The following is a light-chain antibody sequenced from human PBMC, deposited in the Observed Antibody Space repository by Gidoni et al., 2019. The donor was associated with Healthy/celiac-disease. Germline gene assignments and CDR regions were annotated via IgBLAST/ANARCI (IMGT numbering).Light chain of an antibody. V-gene: IGLV1-40*01. J-gene: IGLJ1*01. CDR3: QSYDSSLSALYV. CDR2: GNS. CDR1: SSNIGAGYD. Sequence: QSVLTQPPSVSGAPGQRVTISCTGRSSNIGAGYDVHWYQQLPGTAPKLLIYGNSHRPSGVPDRFSGSKSGTSASLAITGLQAEDEADYYCQSYDSSLSALYVFGTGTKVTVL.